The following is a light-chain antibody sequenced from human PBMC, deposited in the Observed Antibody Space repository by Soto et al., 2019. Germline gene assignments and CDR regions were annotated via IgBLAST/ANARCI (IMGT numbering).Light chain of an antibody. CDR1: QSINNL. V-gene: IGKV1-5*01. Sequence: NQMRKSIAWLCAAVGDRVTITGRASQSINNLLAWYQQKPGKAPKFLIYDVSTLESGVPSRFSGSGSGTEFTLIRCSLPPEDVVPYYGEHYATDPRTFGGGTKVDIK. CDR3: EHYATDPRT. J-gene: IGKJ4*01. CDR2: DVS.